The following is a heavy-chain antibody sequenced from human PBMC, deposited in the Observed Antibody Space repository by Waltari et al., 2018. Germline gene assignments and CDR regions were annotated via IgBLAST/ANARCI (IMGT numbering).Heavy chain of an antibody. CDR2: IYYSGST. CDR3: ARDRVAAADRYYFDY. CDR1: GGSISSGDYY. J-gene: IGHJ4*02. D-gene: IGHD6-13*01. V-gene: IGHV4-30-4*08. Sequence: QVQLQESGPGLVKPSQTLSLTCTVSGGSISSGDYYWSWIRQPPGKGLEWIGYIYYSGSTYYNPSLKSQVTISVDTSKNQFSLKLSSVTAADTAVYYCARDRVAAADRYYFDYWGQGTLVTVSS.